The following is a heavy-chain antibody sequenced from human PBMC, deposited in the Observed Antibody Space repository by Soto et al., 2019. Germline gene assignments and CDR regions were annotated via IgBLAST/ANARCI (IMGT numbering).Heavy chain of an antibody. CDR1: GFTFSSYG. CDR3: AREKHQLLSYGMDV. J-gene: IGHJ6*02. V-gene: IGHV3-33*01. CDR2: IWYDGSNK. Sequence: PGGSLRLSCAASGFTFSSYGMHWVRQAPGKGLEWVAVIWYDGSNKYYADSVKGRFTISRDNSKNTLYLQMNSLRAEDTAVYYCAREKHQLLSYGMDVWGQGTTVTVS. D-gene: IGHD2-2*01.